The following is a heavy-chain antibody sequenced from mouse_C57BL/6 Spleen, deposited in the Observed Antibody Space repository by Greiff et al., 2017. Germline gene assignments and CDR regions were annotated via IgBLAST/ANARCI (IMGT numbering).Heavy chain of an antibody. J-gene: IGHJ4*01. CDR3: ALYGNYGAMDY. V-gene: IGHV1-49*01. CDR2: FTLYSDAT. CDR1: YFAFTASA. D-gene: IGHD2-1*01. Sequence: LQESGAELVRPGSSVKLSCKASYFAFTASAMHWVKQRPGHGLEWIGSFTLYSDATEYSENFKGKATLTANTSSSTAYMELSSLTSEDSAVYYCALYGNYGAMDYWGQGTSVTVSS.